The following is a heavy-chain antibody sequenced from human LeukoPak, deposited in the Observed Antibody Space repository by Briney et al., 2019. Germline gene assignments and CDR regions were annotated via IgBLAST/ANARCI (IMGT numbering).Heavy chain of an antibody. J-gene: IGHJ3*02. CDR1: GGSFSGYY. Sequence: SETLSLTCAVYGGSFSGYYWSWIRQPPGKGLEGIGEINHSGSTNYNPSLKSRVTISVDTSNNQFSLKLSSVTAADTAVYYCAREEYCSSTSCYVSNAFDIWGQGTMVTVSS. CDR3: AREEYCSSTSCYVSNAFDI. V-gene: IGHV4-34*01. D-gene: IGHD2-2*01. CDR2: INHSGST.